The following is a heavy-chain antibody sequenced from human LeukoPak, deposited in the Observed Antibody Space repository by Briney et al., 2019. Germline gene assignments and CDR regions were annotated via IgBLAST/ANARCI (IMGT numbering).Heavy chain of an antibody. V-gene: IGHV3-23*01. D-gene: IGHD2-2*01. CDR1: GFTFSSYA. CDR3: AKGDCSSTSCSGFYGMDV. Sequence: GGSLRLSCAASGFTFSSYAMSWVRQAPGKGLEWVSTTSGGSTYYADPVKGRFTISRDNSKSTLYLQMNSLRAEDTAVYYCAKGDCSSTSCSGFYGMDVWGRGTTVTVSS. CDR2: TSGGST. J-gene: IGHJ6*04.